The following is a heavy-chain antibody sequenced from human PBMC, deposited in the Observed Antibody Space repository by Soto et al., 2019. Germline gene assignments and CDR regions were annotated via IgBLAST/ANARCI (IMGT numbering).Heavy chain of an antibody. J-gene: IGHJ4*02. Sequence: ASVKVSCKASGGTFSSYAISWVRRAPGQGLEWMGGIIPIFGTANYAQKFQGRVTITADKSTSTAYMELSSLRSEDTAVYYCAARSSSGWFTDFDYWGQGTLVTVSS. V-gene: IGHV1-69*06. CDR1: GGTFSSYA. D-gene: IGHD6-19*01. CDR3: AARSSSGWFTDFDY. CDR2: IIPIFGTA.